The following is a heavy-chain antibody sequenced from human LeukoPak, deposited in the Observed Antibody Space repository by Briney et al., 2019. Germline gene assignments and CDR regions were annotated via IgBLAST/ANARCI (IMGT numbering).Heavy chain of an antibody. V-gene: IGHV4-31*03. D-gene: IGHD2-15*01. CDR3: ARIFSGPNDY. Sequence: SETLSLTCTVSGGSISSGGYYWSWIRQHPGKGLEWIGYIYYSGSTYYNPSLKSRVTISVDTSKNQFSLKLSSVTAADTAVYYCARIFSGPNDYWGQGTLVTVSS. CDR1: GGSISSGGYY. J-gene: IGHJ4*02. CDR2: IYYSGST.